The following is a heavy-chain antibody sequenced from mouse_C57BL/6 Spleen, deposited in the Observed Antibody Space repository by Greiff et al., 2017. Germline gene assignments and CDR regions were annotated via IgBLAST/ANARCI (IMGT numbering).Heavy chain of an antibody. CDR1: GYTFTDYE. D-gene: IGHD2-3*01. CDR3: TRGDFDGYYHYFDY. Sequence: QVQLQQSGAELVRPGASVTLSCKASGYTFTDYEMHWVKQIPVHGLEWIGAIDPETGGTAYNQKFKGKAILTADKSSSTAYMELRSLTSEDSAVYYCTRGDFDGYYHYFDYWGQGTTLTVSS. CDR2: IDPETGGT. V-gene: IGHV1-15*01. J-gene: IGHJ2*01.